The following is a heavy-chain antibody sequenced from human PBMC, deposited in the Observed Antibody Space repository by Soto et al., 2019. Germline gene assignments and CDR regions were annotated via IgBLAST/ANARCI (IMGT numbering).Heavy chain of an antibody. D-gene: IGHD3-3*01. CDR1: GGSIRSGDYH. Sequence: QVQLQESGPGLVKPSQTLSLTCTVSGGSIRSGDYHWSWIRQPPGKGLEWIGFVYYTGNTYYNPSLKSRVTISVDTSKNQFSLKLSSVTAAATAVYYCARSDFWSGYYTDYWGQGTLVTVSS. CDR3: ARSDFWSGYYTDY. J-gene: IGHJ4*02. CDR2: VYYTGNT. V-gene: IGHV4-30-4*08.